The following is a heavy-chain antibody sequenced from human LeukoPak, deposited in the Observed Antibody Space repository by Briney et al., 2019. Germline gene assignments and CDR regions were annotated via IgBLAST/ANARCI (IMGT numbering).Heavy chain of an antibody. Sequence: SETLSLTCTVSGGSLSSYYWSWIRQPPGKGLEWIGYIYYSGSTNYNPSLKSRVTISVDTSKNQFSLKLSSVTAADTAVYYCARGDQLLPSDYWGQATLVTVSS. CDR1: GGSLSSYY. J-gene: IGHJ4*02. V-gene: IGHV4-59*01. CDR3: ARGDQLLPSDY. D-gene: IGHD2-2*01. CDR2: IYYSGST.